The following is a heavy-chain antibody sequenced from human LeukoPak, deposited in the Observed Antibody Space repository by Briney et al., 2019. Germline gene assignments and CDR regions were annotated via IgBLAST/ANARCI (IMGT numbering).Heavy chain of an antibody. D-gene: IGHD2-21*01. J-gene: IGHJ4*02. V-gene: IGHV3-33*08. CDR2: IWYDGSNK. CDR1: GFTFSSYA. Sequence: GGSLRLSCAASGFTFSSYAMHWVCQAPGKGLEWVAVIWYDGSNKYYADSVKGRFTISRDNSKNTLYLQMNSLRAEDTAVYYCARVGDAGAIDYWGQGTLVTVSS. CDR3: ARVGDAGAIDY.